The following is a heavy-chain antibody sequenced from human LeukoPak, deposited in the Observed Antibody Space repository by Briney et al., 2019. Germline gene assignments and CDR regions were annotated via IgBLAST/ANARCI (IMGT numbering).Heavy chain of an antibody. D-gene: IGHD6-19*01. CDR3: ARVPAVAGTLYFDY. J-gene: IGHJ4*02. CDR2: VDYSGSA. Sequence: SETLSLTCPVSGVSISSYYWSWIRQTPGKGLEWIGFVDYSGSANYNPSLKSRVTISVDTSKNQFSLKLSSVTAADTAVYYCARVPAVAGTLYFDYWGQGTLVTVSS. CDR1: GVSISSYY. V-gene: IGHV4-59*01.